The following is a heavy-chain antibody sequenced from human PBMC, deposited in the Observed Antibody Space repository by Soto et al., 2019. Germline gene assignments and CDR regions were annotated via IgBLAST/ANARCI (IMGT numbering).Heavy chain of an antibody. J-gene: IGHJ3*02. CDR2: ISGSGAFT. D-gene: IGHD3-3*01. CDR3: ARGPTIFGVGVDAFDI. CDR1: GFTLSSYA. V-gene: IGHV3-23*01. Sequence: EVQMLESGGGLVQPGGSLRLSCAASGFTLSSYALSWVRQAPGKGLEWVSGISGSGAFTFDADSVRGRFTISRDNSMNTLSLQMNSRIVEDTALYYCARGPTIFGVGVDAFDIWGQGTMANVSS.